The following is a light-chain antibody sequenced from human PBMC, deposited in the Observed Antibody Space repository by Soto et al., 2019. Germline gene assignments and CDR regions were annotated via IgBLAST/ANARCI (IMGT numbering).Light chain of an antibody. CDR3: QQRSKLT. J-gene: IGKJ4*01. V-gene: IGKV3-11*01. Sequence: EIVLTQSPATLSLSPGERATLSFRASQSVSSYLAWYQQKPGQAPRLPIYDASNRATGIPARFSGSGSGTDFTLTISSLEPEDFAVYYCQQRSKLTFGGGTKVDI. CDR1: QSVSSY. CDR2: DAS.